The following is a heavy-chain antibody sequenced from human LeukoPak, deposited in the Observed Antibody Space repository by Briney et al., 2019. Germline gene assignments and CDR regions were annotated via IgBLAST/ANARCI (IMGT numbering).Heavy chain of an antibody. D-gene: IGHD5-12*01. CDR3: ARAPWISAYDYGEAFDI. J-gene: IGHJ3*02. CDR1: GFTFSTYG. Sequence: PGRSLRLSCAASGFTFSTYGMHWVRQAPGEGLEWVGVIWYDGTKQYYADSVKGRFTISRDNSKNTLDLHMNRLGVEDTAVYYCARAPWISAYDYGEAFDIWGQGTLVTVSS. CDR2: IWYDGTKQ. V-gene: IGHV3-33*01.